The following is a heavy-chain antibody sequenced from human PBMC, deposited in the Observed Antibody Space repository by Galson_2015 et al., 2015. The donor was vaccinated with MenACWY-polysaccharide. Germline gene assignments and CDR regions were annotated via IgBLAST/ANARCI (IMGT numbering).Heavy chain of an antibody. CDR1: GASVSSTTDY. J-gene: IGHJ5*01. V-gene: IGHV4-61*01. D-gene: IGHD1-26*01. CDR3: AREPTYSGSFGWFDS. Sequence: ETLSLTCTVSGASVSSTTDYWSWLRQPPGKGLEWIGFMSSNGGANRNPSLKSRVTISIDTSKNQFSLRLNSVTAADKAMYYCAREPTYSGSFGWFDSWGQGTLVTVSP. CDR2: MSSNGGA.